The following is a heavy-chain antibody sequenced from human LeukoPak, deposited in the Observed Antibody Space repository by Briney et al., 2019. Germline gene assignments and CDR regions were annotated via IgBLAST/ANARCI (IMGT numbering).Heavy chain of an antibody. J-gene: IGHJ5*02. CDR3: ARDAHGYYYDSSGYQRRGWFDP. CDR2: IIPILGIA. Sequence: SVKVSCKAAGGTVSSYAISLVRQARGQGLEWMGRIIPILGIANYAQTFQGRVTITADKSSSTAYMELSSLRSEDTAVYYCARDAHGYYYDSSGYQRRGWFDPWGQGTLVTVSS. CDR1: GGTVSSYA. D-gene: IGHD3-22*01. V-gene: IGHV1-69*04.